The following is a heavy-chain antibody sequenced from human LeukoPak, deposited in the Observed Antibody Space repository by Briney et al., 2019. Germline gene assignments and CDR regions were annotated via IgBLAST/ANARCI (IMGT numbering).Heavy chain of an antibody. V-gene: IGHV3-33*08. CDR2: IWYDGSNK. J-gene: IGHJ3*02. Sequence: PGGSLRLSCAASGFTFSSYAMSWVRQAPGKGLEWVAVIWYDGSNKYYADSVKGRFTISRDNSKNTLYLQMNSLRAEDTAVYYCARSQIVGIAAAKDAFDIWGQGTMVTVSS. D-gene: IGHD6-13*01. CDR3: ARSQIVGIAAAKDAFDI. CDR1: GFTFSSYA.